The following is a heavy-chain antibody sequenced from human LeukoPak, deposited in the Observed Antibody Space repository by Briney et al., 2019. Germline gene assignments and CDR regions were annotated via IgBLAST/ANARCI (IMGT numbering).Heavy chain of an antibody. D-gene: IGHD3-16*01. CDR1: GFTFSYYW. J-gene: IGHJ4*02. Sequence: GGSLRLSCAASGFTFSYYWMSWIREAPGKGLVWVASVKQDGSEEYYVDSVKGRFTISRDNAKNSLYLQMNSLRAEDTAVFYCAIYTNMWSLGYWGQGTPGHRLL. CDR3: AIYTNMWSLGY. CDR2: VKQDGSEE. V-gene: IGHV3-7*02.